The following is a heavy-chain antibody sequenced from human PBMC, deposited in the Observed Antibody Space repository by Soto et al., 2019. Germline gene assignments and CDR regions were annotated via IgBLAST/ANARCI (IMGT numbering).Heavy chain of an antibody. V-gene: IGHV3-11*01. D-gene: IGHD6-6*01. Sequence: QVQLVESGGGLVKPGGSLRLSCAASGFTFGDYYMSWIRQAPGKGLEWVSYISSSGSSTYYVDYVRGRFTISRDNAKNSRYLQMDSLGAEDTAVYYCARAAAARHAAWYWGQGTLVTVSS. CDR1: GFTFGDYY. CDR2: ISSSGSST. CDR3: ARAAAARHAAWY. J-gene: IGHJ4*02.